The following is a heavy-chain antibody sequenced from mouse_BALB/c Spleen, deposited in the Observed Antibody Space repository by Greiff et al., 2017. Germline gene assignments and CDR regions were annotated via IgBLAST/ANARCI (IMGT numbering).Heavy chain of an antibody. CDR1: GFTFSSYG. J-gene: IGHJ3*01. Sequence: EVQGVESGGGLVQPGGSLKLSCAASGFTFSSYGMSWVRQTPDKRLELVATINSNGGSTYYPDSVKGRFTISRDNAKNTLYLRMSSLKSEDTAMYYCARGGVVPFAYWGQGTLVTVSA. CDR2: INSNGGST. V-gene: IGHV5-6-3*01. D-gene: IGHD1-1*01. CDR3: ARGGVVPFAY.